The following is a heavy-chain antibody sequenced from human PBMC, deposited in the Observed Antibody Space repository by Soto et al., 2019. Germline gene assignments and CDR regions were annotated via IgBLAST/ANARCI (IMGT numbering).Heavy chain of an antibody. Sequence: GGSLRLSCAASGFTFSSYSMNWVRQAPGKGLEWVSYISSSSSTIYYADSVKGRFTISRDNAKNSLYLQMNSLRAEDTAVYYCARWYSSSWYGGDWFDPWGQGTLVTVSS. V-gene: IGHV3-48*01. CDR3: ARWYSSSWYGGDWFDP. CDR1: GFTFSSYS. D-gene: IGHD6-13*01. CDR2: ISSSSSTI. J-gene: IGHJ5*02.